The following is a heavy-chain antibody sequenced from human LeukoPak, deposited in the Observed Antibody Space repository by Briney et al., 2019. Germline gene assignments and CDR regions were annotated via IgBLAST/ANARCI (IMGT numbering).Heavy chain of an antibody. Sequence: GASVKVSCKASGYTFTGYYMHWVRQAPGQGLEWRGWINPNSGGTNYVQKFQGRVTMTRDTSISTAYMELSRLRSDDTAVYYCARDWSDYYDSSGYYYYYYYMDVWGKGTTVTVSS. CDR3: ARDWSDYYDSSGYYYYYYYMDV. CDR1: GYTFTGYY. D-gene: IGHD3-22*01. CDR2: INPNSGGT. J-gene: IGHJ6*03. V-gene: IGHV1-2*02.